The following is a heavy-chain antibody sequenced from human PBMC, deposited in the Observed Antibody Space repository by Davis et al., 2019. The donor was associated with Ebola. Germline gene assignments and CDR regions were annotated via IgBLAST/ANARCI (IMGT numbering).Heavy chain of an antibody. V-gene: IGHV1-18*01. D-gene: IGHD4-17*01. CDR2: ISAYNGNT. CDR3: ARVDGDGRFDY. J-gene: IGHJ4*02. CDR1: GYTFTSYG. Sequence: ASVKVSCKASGYTFTSYGISWVRQAPGQGLEWMGWISAYNGNTNYAQKFQGRVTITRDTSASTAYMELSSLRSEDTAVYYCARVDGDGRFDYWGQGTLVTVSS.